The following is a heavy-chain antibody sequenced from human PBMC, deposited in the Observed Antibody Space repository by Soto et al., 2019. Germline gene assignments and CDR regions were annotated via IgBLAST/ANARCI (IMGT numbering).Heavy chain of an antibody. CDR3: AHKYCSGGSCYPPEHNWFDP. Sequence: QITLKESGPTLVKPTQTLTLTCTFSGFSLSTSGVGVGWIRQPPGKALEWLALIHWDDDKRYSPSLKSRLTNPKETPQNQVVHNKANMDPVDTATYYCAHKYCSGGSCYPPEHNWFDPWGQGTLVTVSS. CDR1: GFSLSTSGVG. CDR2: IHWDDDK. V-gene: IGHV2-5*02. J-gene: IGHJ5*02. D-gene: IGHD2-15*01.